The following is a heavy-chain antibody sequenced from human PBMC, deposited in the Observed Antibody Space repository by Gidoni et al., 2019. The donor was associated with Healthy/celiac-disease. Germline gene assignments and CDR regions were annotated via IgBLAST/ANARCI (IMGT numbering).Heavy chain of an antibody. CDR3: AKDIGAAGRGGAFDI. CDR1: GFTFDDYA. Sequence: EVQLVESGGGWVQPGRSLRLSCAASGFTFDDYAMHWVRQAPGKGLEWVSGISWNSGSIGYADSVKGRFTISRDNAKNSLYLQMNSLRAEDTALYYCAKDIGAAGRGGAFDIWGQGTMVTVSS. V-gene: IGHV3-9*01. D-gene: IGHD3-16*01. J-gene: IGHJ3*02. CDR2: ISWNSGSI.